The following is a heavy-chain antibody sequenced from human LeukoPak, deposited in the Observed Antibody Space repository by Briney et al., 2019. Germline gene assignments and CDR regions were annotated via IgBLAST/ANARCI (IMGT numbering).Heavy chain of an antibody. V-gene: IGHV1-46*01. CDR2: INPSGGST. CDR1: GYTFTSYY. D-gene: IGHD6-19*01. CDR3: ARVVKYSSGPLTDLLPYYFDS. Sequence: ASVKASCKASGYTFTSYYMHWVRQVPGQGLEWMGIINPSGGSTSYAQKFQGRVTISRDTSASTAYMELSSLTSEDMAVYYCARVVKYSSGPLTDLLPYYFDSWGQGTLVTVSS. J-gene: IGHJ4*02.